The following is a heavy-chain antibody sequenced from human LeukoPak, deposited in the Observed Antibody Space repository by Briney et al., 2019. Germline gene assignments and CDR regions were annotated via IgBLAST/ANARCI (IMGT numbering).Heavy chain of an antibody. CDR2: INPNSGGT. J-gene: IGHJ4*02. D-gene: IGHD2-15*01. V-gene: IGHV1-2*06. CDR1: GYTFTGYY. CDR3: ARDHCSGGSCYDFVDY. Sequence: ASVKVSCKASGYTFTGYYMHWVRQAPGQGLKWMGRINPNSGGTNYAQKFQGRVTMTRDTSISTAYMELSRLRSDDTAVYYCARDHCSGGSCYDFVDYWGQGTLVTVSS.